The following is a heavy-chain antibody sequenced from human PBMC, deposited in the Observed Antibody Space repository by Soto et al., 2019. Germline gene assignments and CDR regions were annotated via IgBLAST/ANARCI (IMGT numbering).Heavy chain of an antibody. CDR1: GFTFSSYS. D-gene: IGHD3-3*01. J-gene: IGHJ5*02. V-gene: IGHV3-48*02. CDR3: ARESRFLEWLSLNWFDP. Sequence: PGGSLRLYCAASGFTFSSYSMNWVRQAPGKGLEWVSYISSSSSTIYYADSVKGRFTISRDNAKNSLYLQMNSLRDEDTAVYYCARESRFLEWLSLNWFDPWGQGTLVIVSS. CDR2: ISSSSSTI.